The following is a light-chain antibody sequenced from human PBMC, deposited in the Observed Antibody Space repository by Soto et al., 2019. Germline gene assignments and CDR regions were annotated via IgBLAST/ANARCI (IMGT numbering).Light chain of an antibody. V-gene: IGKV3-15*01. CDR1: QSVSSN. CDR2: GSS. Sequence: EIVMTQSPATLSVSPGERATLSCRASQSVSSNLAWYQQQPGQAPRLLIYGSSTRATGIPARFSGSGSGTEFTLSISSLQSEDFAVYYCQQYSTWPRTFGQGTKVDIK. J-gene: IGKJ1*01. CDR3: QQYSTWPRT.